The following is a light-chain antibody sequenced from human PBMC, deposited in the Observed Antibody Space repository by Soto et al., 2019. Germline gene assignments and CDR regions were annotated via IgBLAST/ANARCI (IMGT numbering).Light chain of an antibody. V-gene: IGLV2-23*01. CDR2: EGS. CDR1: SSDVGSSNL. CDR3: CSFARSSTAYG. Sequence: QSVLTQPASVSGSPGQSITISCTGTSSDVGSSNLVSWYQQHPGKTPKLIIYEGSRRPSGVSGRFSGSMSGNAASLTISGLQAEDEADYYCCSFARSSTAYGFGTGTKVTVL. J-gene: IGLJ1*01.